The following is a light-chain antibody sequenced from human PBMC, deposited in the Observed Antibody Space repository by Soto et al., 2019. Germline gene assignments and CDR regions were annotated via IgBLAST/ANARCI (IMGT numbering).Light chain of an antibody. CDR2: DAS. Sequence: EIVMTQSPATLSVSPGERVTLSCRASQSVSRNLAWYQQKPGQVPRLLIYDASSRATGIPARFSGIGSGTYFTLTIGSRQSEDFAVYYCQQYNYWPYTFGQGTKLEIK. V-gene: IGKV3-15*01. J-gene: IGKJ2*01. CDR3: QQYNYWPYT. CDR1: QSVSRN.